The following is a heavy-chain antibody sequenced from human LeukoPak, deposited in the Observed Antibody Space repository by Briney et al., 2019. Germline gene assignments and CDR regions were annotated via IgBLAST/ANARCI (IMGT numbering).Heavy chain of an antibody. CDR1: GVSISSGDYY. CDR2: IYYSGST. V-gene: IGHV4-30-4*01. D-gene: IGHD3-22*01. CDR3: ARNDYYSADY. Sequence: PSETLSLTCTVSGVSISSGDYYWSWIRQPPGKGLEWIGYIYYSGSTYYNPSLKSRVTISVDKSKNQFSLKLDSVTAADTAVYHCARNDYYSADYWGQGTLVTVSS. J-gene: IGHJ4*02.